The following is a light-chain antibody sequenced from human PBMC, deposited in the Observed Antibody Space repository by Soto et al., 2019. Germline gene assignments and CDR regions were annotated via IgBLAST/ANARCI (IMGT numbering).Light chain of an antibody. CDR3: GSWDSSMTAYV. Sequence: QSALTQPPSVSAAPGQKVTISCSGSSSNIGGNSVSWYHQLPGTAPKLLIYDDNKRRSGIPDRFSGSTSGTSATLGITGFQTGDEADYYCGSWDSSMTAYVFGTGTKVTVL. V-gene: IGLV1-51*01. CDR2: DDN. J-gene: IGLJ1*01. CDR1: SSNIGGNS.